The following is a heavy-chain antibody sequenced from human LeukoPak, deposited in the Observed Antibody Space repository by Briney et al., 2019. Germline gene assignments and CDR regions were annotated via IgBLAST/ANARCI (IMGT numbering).Heavy chain of an antibody. D-gene: IGHD6-13*01. CDR3: ARSISSSPFPYYYYGMDV. Sequence: GGSLRLSCAASGFTFSSYEMNWVSQAPGKGLEWVSYISSSGSTIYYADSVKGRFTISRDNAKNSLYLQMNSLRAEDTAVYYCARSISSSPFPYYYYGMDVWGKGTTVTVSS. CDR2: ISSSGSTI. J-gene: IGHJ6*04. CDR1: GFTFSSYE. V-gene: IGHV3-48*03.